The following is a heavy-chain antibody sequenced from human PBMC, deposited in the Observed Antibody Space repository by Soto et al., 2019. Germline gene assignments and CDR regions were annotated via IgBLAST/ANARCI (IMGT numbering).Heavy chain of an antibody. Sequence: GGSLRLSCAASGFTFSSYWMSWVRQAPGKGLEWVANIKQDGSEKYYVDSVKGRFTISRDNAKNSLYLQMNSLRAEDTAVYYCANYGGNSPYYLDYWGQGTLVTVSS. V-gene: IGHV3-7*05. J-gene: IGHJ4*02. D-gene: IGHD4-17*01. CDR2: IKQDGSEK. CDR3: ANYGGNSPYYLDY. CDR1: GFTFSSYW.